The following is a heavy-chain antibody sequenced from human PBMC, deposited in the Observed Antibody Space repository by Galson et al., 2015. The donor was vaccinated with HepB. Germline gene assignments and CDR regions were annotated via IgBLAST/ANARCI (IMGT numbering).Heavy chain of an antibody. D-gene: IGHD3-10*01. CDR2: TTGSGDKT. J-gene: IGHJ4*02. Sequence: SLRLSSAASGFTFNNYAMSWVRHAPGKGLEWVSATTGSGDKTYYGDSVKGRFTVSRDNSRNTLYLQMNSLGAEDTALYYCAKVPRNIITIVRGVIIAYFDSWGQGTLVTVSS. CDR1: GFTFNNYA. V-gene: IGHV3-23*01. CDR3: AKVPRNIITIVRGVIIAYFDS.